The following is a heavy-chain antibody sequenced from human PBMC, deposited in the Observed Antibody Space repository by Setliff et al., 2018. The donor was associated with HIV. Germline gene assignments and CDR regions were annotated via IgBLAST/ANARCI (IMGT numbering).Heavy chain of an antibody. J-gene: IGHJ6*03. CDR3: ARDQGHGSGRSYYYYYMDV. Sequence: SETLSLTCAVYAGSFSGYYWSWIRQPSGKGLEWIGEINHSGSTNHNPSLKSRVTISVDTSKNQFSLKLSSVTPADTAVYYCARDQGHGSGRSYYYYYMDVWGKGTTVTVSS. CDR2: INHSGST. D-gene: IGHD3-10*01. V-gene: IGHV4-34*01. CDR1: AGSFSGYY.